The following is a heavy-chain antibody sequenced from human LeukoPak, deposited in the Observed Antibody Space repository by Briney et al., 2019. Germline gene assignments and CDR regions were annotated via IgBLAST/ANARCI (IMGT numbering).Heavy chain of an antibody. CDR2: IYYSGST. J-gene: IGHJ5*02. CDR1: GGSISSSSYY. V-gene: IGHV4-39*07. Sequence: PSETLSLTCTVSGGSISSSSYYWGWIRQPPGKGLEWIGSIYYSGSTYYNPSLKSRVTISVDTSKNQFSLKLSSVTAADTAVYYCARDGHCDSSGYLVHNWFDPWGQGTLVTVSS. CDR3: ARDGHCDSSGYLVHNWFDP. D-gene: IGHD3-22*01.